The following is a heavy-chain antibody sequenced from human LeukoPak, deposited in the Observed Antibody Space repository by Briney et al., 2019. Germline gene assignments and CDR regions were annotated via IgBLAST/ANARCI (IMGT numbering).Heavy chain of an antibody. CDR2: INHSGST. CDR1: GGSFSGYY. Sequence: SETLSLTCAVYGGSFSGYYWSWIRQPPGKGLEWIGEINHSGSTNYNPCLKSRVTISVDTSKNQFSLKLSSVTAADTAVYYCARGRLVYAIGGFNDWFDPWGQGTLVTVSS. CDR3: ARGRLVYAIGGFNDWFDP. V-gene: IGHV4-34*01. D-gene: IGHD2-8*01. J-gene: IGHJ5*02.